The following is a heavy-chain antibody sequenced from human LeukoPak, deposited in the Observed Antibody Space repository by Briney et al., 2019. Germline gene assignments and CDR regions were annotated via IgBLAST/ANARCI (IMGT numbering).Heavy chain of an antibody. CDR3: ARGPMVRGPDY. CDR1: GFTFSSYS. V-gene: IGHV3-21*01. D-gene: IGHD3-10*01. CDR2: ISSSSSNK. J-gene: IGHJ4*02. Sequence: GGSLRLSCAASGFTFSSYSMNWVRQAPGKGLEWVSSISSSSSNKYYADSVKGRFTISRDNSKNSLYLQMNSLRAEDTAVYYCARGPMVRGPDYWGQGTLVTVSS.